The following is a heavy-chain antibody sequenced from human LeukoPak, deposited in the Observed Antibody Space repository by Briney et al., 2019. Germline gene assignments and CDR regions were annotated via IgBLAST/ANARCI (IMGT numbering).Heavy chain of an antibody. Sequence: PSETLSLTCAVSGGSISSGGYSWSWIRQPPGKGLEWIGYIYYSGSTYYNLSLKSRVTISVDTSKNQFSLKLSSVTAADTAVYYCARAMVYAIRPPNYYMDVWGKGTTVTVSS. CDR1: GGSISSGGYS. V-gene: IGHV4-30-4*07. J-gene: IGHJ6*03. D-gene: IGHD2-8*01. CDR3: ARAMVYAIRPPNYYMDV. CDR2: IYYSGST.